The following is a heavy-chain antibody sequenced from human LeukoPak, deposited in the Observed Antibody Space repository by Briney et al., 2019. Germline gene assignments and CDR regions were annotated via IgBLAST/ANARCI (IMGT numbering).Heavy chain of an antibody. D-gene: IGHD5-18*01. V-gene: IGHV3-23*01. J-gene: IGHJ4*02. CDR3: AKDGGYNYGSFDY. CDR1: GFTFSNYA. Sequence: PGGSLRLSCAASGFTFSNYAMSWVRQAPGKGLEWVSFISGSGGDTYYADSVKGRFTISRDNSKNTLYLQMNSPRAEDTAVYYCAKDGGYNYGSFDYWGRGTLVTVSS. CDR2: ISGSGGDT.